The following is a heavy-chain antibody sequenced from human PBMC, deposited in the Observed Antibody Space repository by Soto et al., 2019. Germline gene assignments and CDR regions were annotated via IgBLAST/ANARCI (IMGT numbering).Heavy chain of an antibody. CDR1: GFTFSSYS. CDR2: ISSSSSYI. V-gene: IGHV3-21*01. D-gene: IGHD3-22*01. Sequence: EVQLVESGGGLVKPGGSLRLSCAASGFTFSSYSMNWVRQAPGKGLEWVSSISSSSSYIYYAASVKGRFTISRDNAKNSLYLQMNSLRAEDTAVYYCARASSRYYGYFHFDYWGQGTLVTVSS. CDR3: ARASSRYYGYFHFDY. J-gene: IGHJ4*02.